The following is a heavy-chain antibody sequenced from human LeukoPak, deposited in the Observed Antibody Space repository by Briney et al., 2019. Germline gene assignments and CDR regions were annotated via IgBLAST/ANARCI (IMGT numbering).Heavy chain of an antibody. CDR1: GFTFSSYG. CDR3: AKEAHIVVVPAALDI. Sequence: GGSLRLSCAASGFTFSSYGMHWVRQAPGKGLEWVAFIRYDGSNKYYADSVKGRFTISRDNSKNTLCLQMNSLRAEDTAVYYCAKEAHIVVVPAALDIWGQGTMVTVSS. J-gene: IGHJ3*02. D-gene: IGHD2-2*01. CDR2: IRYDGSNK. V-gene: IGHV3-30*02.